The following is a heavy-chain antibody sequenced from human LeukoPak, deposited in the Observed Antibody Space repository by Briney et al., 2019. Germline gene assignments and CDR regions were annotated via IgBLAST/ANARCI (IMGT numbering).Heavy chain of an antibody. D-gene: IGHD6-19*01. Sequence: SETLSLTCTVSGGSISSSSYYWGWIRQPPGKGLEWIGYIYYSGSTNYNPSLKSRVTISVDTSKNQFSLKLSSVTAADTAVYYCAREVWLETGYFDYWGQGTLVTVSS. J-gene: IGHJ4*02. CDR2: IYYSGST. CDR3: AREVWLETGYFDY. CDR1: GGSISSSSYY. V-gene: IGHV4-61*01.